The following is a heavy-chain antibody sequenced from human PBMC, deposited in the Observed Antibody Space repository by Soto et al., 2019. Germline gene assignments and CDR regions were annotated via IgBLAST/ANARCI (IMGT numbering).Heavy chain of an antibody. Sequence: QAQVQQWGAGLLKFSETLSLTCAVNGGSFSGWHWNWIRQPPGKGLERIGEASHTGGTNYNPSLESRVTMSVDRSRNQLSLELTSVSAAYTAVYYCARGQNLEVWGPGTTVIISS. CDR2: ASHTGGT. CDR1: GGSFSGWH. V-gene: IGHV4-34*01. J-gene: IGHJ6*02. CDR3: ARGQNLEV.